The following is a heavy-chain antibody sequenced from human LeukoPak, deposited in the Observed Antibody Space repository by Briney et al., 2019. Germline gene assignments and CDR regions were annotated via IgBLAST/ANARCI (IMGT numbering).Heavy chain of an antibody. D-gene: IGHD2-2*02. Sequence: SETLSLTCAVYGGSFSGYYWSWIRQPPGKGLEWIGEINHSGSTNYNPSLKSRVTISVDTSKNQFSLKLSSVTAADTAVYYCARGVGGYCSSTSCYKVDWFDPWGQGTVVTVSS. J-gene: IGHJ5*02. CDR1: GGSFSGYY. V-gene: IGHV4-34*01. CDR2: INHSGST. CDR3: ARGVGGYCSSTSCYKVDWFDP.